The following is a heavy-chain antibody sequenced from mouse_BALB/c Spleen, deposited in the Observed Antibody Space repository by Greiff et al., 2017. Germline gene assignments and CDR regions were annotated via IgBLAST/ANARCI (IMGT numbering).Heavy chain of an antibody. J-gene: IGHJ4*01. D-gene: IGHD2-3*01. Sequence: EVKVVESGGGLVQPGGSLRLSCATSGFTFTDYYMSWVRQPPGKALEWLGFIRNKANGYTTEYSASVKGRFTISRDNSQSILYLQMNTLRAEDSATYYCARDDGYLYAMDYWGQGTSVTVSS. CDR1: GFTFTDYY. V-gene: IGHV7-3*02. CDR3: ARDDGYLYAMDY. CDR2: IRNKANGYTT.